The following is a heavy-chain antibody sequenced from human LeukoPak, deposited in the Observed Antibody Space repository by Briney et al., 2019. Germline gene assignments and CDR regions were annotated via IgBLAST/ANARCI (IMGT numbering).Heavy chain of an antibody. V-gene: IGHV1-46*01. CDR1: GYTFTSYY. D-gene: IGHD1-26*01. Sequence: ASVKVSCKASGYTFTSYYMHWVRQAPGQGLEWMGIINPSGGSTSYAQKFQGRVTMTRDTSISTAYMELSRLRSDDTAVYYCASLYSGSYYFDYWGQGTLVTVSS. CDR2: INPSGGST. J-gene: IGHJ4*02. CDR3: ASLYSGSYYFDY.